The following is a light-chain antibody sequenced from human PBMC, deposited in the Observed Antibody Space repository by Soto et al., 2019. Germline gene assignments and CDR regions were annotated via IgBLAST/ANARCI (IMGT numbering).Light chain of an antibody. CDR3: QHRTNWPRT. CDR2: DAS. CDR1: QTVGTF. V-gene: IGKV3-11*01. Sequence: EIVLTQSPATLSLSPGERATLSCRASQTVGTFLAWYQQKPGQAPRLVIYDASKRATGIPARFSGTVSGTDFALTISSIEPEDFAVYYCQHRTNWPRTFGQGTKLDIK. J-gene: IGKJ2*01.